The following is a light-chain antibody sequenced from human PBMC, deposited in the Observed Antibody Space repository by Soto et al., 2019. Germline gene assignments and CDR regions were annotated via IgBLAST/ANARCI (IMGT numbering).Light chain of an antibody. CDR1: QSVSSS. CDR3: QQYNKWPPWT. Sequence: EIVMTQSPVTLSVSPGERATLSCRASQSVSSSLAWYQQKPGQAPRLLIYGASNRPTGIPPRFSGSGSGTEFTLTISSLQSEDLAVYYCQQYNKWPPWTFGQGTKVEIK. J-gene: IGKJ1*01. V-gene: IGKV3-15*01. CDR2: GAS.